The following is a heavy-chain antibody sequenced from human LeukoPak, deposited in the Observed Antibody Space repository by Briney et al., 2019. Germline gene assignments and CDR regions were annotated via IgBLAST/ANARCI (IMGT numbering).Heavy chain of an antibody. CDR1: GFTFSSYW. V-gene: IGHV3-74*01. CDR2: INGDGSST. J-gene: IGHJ4*02. CDR3: AREDCSGTSCYSFDY. D-gene: IGHD2-2*01. Sequence: PGGSLRLSCAASGFTFSSYWMHWVRQAPGKGLVWVSRINGDGSSTTYADSVKGRFTISRDNAKNTLYLQMNSLRAEDTAVYYCAREDCSGTSCYSFDYWGQGTLVTVSS.